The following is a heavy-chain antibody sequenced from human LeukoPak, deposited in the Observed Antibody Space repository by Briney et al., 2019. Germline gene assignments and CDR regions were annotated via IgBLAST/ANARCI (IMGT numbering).Heavy chain of an antibody. D-gene: IGHD6-19*01. V-gene: IGHV3-21*04. Sequence: GGSLRLSCAASGFTFSSYSMNWVRQAPGKGLEWVSSISSSSSYIYYADSVKGRFTISRDNSKNTLYLQMNSLRAEDTAVYYCAKNIYRIAVAGPFDYWGQGTLVTVSS. CDR3: AKNIYRIAVAGPFDY. CDR2: ISSSSSYI. J-gene: IGHJ4*02. CDR1: GFTFSSYS.